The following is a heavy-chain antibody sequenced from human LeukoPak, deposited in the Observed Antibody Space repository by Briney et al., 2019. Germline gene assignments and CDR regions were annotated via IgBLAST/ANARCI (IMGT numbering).Heavy chain of an antibody. CDR2: IIPIFGTA. D-gene: IGHD3-10*01. V-gene: IGHV1-69*13. J-gene: IGHJ5*02. CDR1: GYTFTSYD. CDR3: AGLPGDWFDP. Sequence: SVKVSCKASGYTFTSYDISWVRQAPGQGLEWMGGIIPIFGTANYAQKFQGRVTITADESTSTAYMELSSLRSEDTAVYYCAGLPGDWFDPWGQGTLVTVSS.